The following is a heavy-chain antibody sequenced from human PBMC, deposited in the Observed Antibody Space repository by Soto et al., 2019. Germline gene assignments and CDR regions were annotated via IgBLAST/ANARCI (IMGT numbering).Heavy chain of an antibody. CDR1: GFSLSTSGVG. CDR2: IYWNDDK. CDR3: AHTPMITFGGVIVSHAPGYSHHFDY. D-gene: IGHD3-16*02. V-gene: IGHV2-5*01. J-gene: IGHJ4*02. Sequence: SGPTLVNPTQTLTLTCTFSGFSLSTSGVGVGWIRQPPGKALEWLALIYWNDDKRYSPSLKSRLTITKDTSKNQVVLTMTNMDPVHTATYYCAHTPMITFGGVIVSHAPGYSHHFDYWGQGNLVTVSS.